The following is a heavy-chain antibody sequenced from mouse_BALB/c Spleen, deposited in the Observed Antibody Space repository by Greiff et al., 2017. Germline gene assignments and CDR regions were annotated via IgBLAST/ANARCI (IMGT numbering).Heavy chain of an antibody. D-gene: IGHD2-14*01. J-gene: IGHJ3*01. CDR2: IWGDGST. CDR1: GFSLTGYG. Sequence: QVQLKESGPGLVAPSQSLSITCTVSGFSLTGYGVNWVRQPPGKGLEWLGMIWGDGSTDYNSALKSRLSISKENSKSQVFLKMNSLQTDDTARYYCARDQRYDEPSFAYWGQGTLVTFSA. V-gene: IGHV2-6-7*01. CDR3: ARDQRYDEPSFAY.